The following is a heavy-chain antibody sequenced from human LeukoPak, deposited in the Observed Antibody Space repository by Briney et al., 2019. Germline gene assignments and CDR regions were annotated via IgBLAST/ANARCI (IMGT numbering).Heavy chain of an antibody. J-gene: IGHJ4*02. V-gene: IGHV1-18*01. CDR2: ISAYNGNT. D-gene: IGHD4-17*01. CDR1: GYTFTSYG. CDR3: ARDLGDTVTTSPDY. Sequence: ASVKVSCKASGYTFTSYGISWVRQAPGQGLEWMGWISAYNGNTNYAQKLQGRVTMTTDTSTSTAYMELRSLRSDDTAVYYCARDLGDTVTTSPDYWGQGTLVTVSS.